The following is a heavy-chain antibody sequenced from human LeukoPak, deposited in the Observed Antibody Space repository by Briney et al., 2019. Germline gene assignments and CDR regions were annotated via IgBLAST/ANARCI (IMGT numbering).Heavy chain of an antibody. CDR1: GYTFTGYY. CDR2: INPNSGGT. Sequence: GASVKVSCKASGYTFTGYYMHWVRQAPGQGLEWMGWINPNSGGTNYAQKFQGRVTMTRDTSISTAYMELSRLRSDDTAVYYCARVRDFRDSSSWYRQGGPNNWFDPWGQGTLVTVSS. V-gene: IGHV1-2*02. J-gene: IGHJ5*02. D-gene: IGHD6-13*01. CDR3: ARVRDFRDSSSWYRQGGPNNWFDP.